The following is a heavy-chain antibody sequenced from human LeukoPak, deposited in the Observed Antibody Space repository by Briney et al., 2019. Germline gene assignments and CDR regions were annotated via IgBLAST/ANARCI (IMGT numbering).Heavy chain of an antibody. Sequence: SETLSLTCTVSGGSISSYYWSRIRQPPGKGLEWIGYIYYSGSTNYNPSLKSRVTISVDTSKNQFSLKLSSVTAADTAVYYCARGYPLQQLVNWGQGTLVTVSS. CDR3: ARGYPLQQLVN. V-gene: IGHV4-59*01. D-gene: IGHD6-13*01. J-gene: IGHJ4*02. CDR1: GGSISSYY. CDR2: IYYSGST.